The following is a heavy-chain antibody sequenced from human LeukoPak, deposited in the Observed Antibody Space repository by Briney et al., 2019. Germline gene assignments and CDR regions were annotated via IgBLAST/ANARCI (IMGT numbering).Heavy chain of an antibody. CDR2: IYYSGST. V-gene: IGHV4-59*08. J-gene: IGHJ4*02. D-gene: IGHD3-22*01. CDR1: GGSISSYY. Sequence: PSETLSLTCTVSGGSISSYYWSWIRQPPGKGLEWIGYIYYSGSTNYNPSLKSRVTISVDTSKNQFSLKLSSVTAADTAVYYCARQADYYDSSGYHSPPPERGFDYWGQGTLVTVSS. CDR3: ARQADYYDSSGYHSPPPERGFDY.